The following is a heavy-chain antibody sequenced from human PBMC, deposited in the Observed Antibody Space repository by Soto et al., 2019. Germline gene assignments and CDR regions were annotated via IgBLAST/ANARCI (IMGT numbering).Heavy chain of an antibody. CDR1: GGSISSGDYY. CDR2: IYYSGST. D-gene: IGHD3-22*01. Sequence: NPSETLSLTCTVSGGSISSGDYYWSWIRQPPGKGLEWIGYIYYSGSTYYNPSLKSRVTISVDTSKNQFSLKLSSVTAADTAVYYCARVSGYYYDSSRLTPDVWGQGTTVTVSS. J-gene: IGHJ6*02. V-gene: IGHV4-30-4*01. CDR3: ARVSGYYYDSSRLTPDV.